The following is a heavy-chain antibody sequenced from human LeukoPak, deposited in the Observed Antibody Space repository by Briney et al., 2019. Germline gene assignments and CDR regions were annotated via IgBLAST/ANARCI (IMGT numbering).Heavy chain of an antibody. V-gene: IGHV3-23*01. CDR1: GFTFSSYA. Sequence: GGSLRLSCAASGFTFSSYAMSWVRQASGKGLEWVSAISGSGGSTYYADSVKGRFTISRDNSKNTLYLQMNSLRAEDTAVYYCAKGGLIAAAGTAFDYWGQGTLVTVSS. CDR3: AKGGLIAAAGTAFDY. CDR2: ISGSGGST. J-gene: IGHJ4*02. D-gene: IGHD6-13*01.